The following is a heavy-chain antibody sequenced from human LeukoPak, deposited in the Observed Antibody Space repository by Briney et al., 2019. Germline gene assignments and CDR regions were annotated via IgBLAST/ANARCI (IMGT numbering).Heavy chain of an antibody. V-gene: IGHV1-2*02. Sequence: ASVKVSCKASGYTFTNYYIHWIRQAPGQGLEWLGWINPNSGGTDYAQKFQGRVTMTRDTSIRTAYMELSRLISDDTAVYYCAKVRRASTSCHFEPGYWGQGTLVTVSS. J-gene: IGHJ4*02. CDR3: AKVRRASTSCHFEPGY. CDR1: GYTFTNYY. D-gene: IGHD2-2*01. CDR2: INPNSGGT.